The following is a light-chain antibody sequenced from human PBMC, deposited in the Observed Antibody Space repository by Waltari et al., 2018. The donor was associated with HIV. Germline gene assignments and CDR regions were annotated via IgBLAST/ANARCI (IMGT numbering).Light chain of an antibody. V-gene: IGLV2-8*01. Sequence: QSALTQPPSASGSPGQSVTISCTGTSSDVGGYNYVSWYRHHPGKAPKLMIYEVSKRPSGVPDRFPGSKSGNPASLTVSGLQAEDDADYYCSSYAGSNNLVFGGGTKLTVL. CDR3: SSYAGSNNLV. CDR2: EVS. CDR1: SSDVGGYNY. J-gene: IGLJ2*01.